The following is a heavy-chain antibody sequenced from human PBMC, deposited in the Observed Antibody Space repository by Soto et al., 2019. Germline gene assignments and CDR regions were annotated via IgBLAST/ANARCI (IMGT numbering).Heavy chain of an antibody. V-gene: IGHV4-59*08. J-gene: IGHJ4*02. Sequence: PSETLSLTCTVSGGSISSYYWSWIRQPPGKGLEWIGYIYYSGSTNYNPSLKSRVTISVDTSKNQFSLKLSSVTAADTAVYYCARHGPLYYDFWSGYYDYWGQGTLVTVSS. CDR3: ARHGPLYYDFWSGYYDY. CDR2: IYYSGST. D-gene: IGHD3-3*01. CDR1: GGSISSYY.